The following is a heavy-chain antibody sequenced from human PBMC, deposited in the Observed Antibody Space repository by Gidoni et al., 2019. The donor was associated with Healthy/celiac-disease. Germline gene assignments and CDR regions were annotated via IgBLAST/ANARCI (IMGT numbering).Heavy chain of an antibody. CDR1: GFTFSDYY. J-gene: IGHJ4*02. Sequence: QVQLVESGGGLVKPGGSLRLSCAASGFTFSDYYMSWIRQAPGKGLEWVSYISSSSSYTNYADSVKGRFTISRDNAKNSLYLQMNSLRAEDTAVYYCARTASSSWPLFDYWGQGTLVTVSS. V-gene: IGHV3-11*06. D-gene: IGHD6-13*01. CDR3: ARTASSSWPLFDY. CDR2: ISSSSSYT.